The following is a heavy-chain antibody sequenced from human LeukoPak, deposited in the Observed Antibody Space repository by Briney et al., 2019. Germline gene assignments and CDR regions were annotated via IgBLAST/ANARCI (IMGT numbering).Heavy chain of an antibody. CDR3: ATSPYDSSGYFSYYFDY. J-gene: IGHJ4*02. V-gene: IGHV1-24*01. D-gene: IGHD3-22*01. Sequence: ASVKVSCKLSGYTLTELSMHCVRQAPGKGLEWMGGFDPEDGETIYAQKFQGRVTMTEDTSTDTAYMELSSLRSEDTAVYYCATSPYDSSGYFSYYFDYWGQGTLVTVSS. CDR2: FDPEDGET. CDR1: GYTLTELS.